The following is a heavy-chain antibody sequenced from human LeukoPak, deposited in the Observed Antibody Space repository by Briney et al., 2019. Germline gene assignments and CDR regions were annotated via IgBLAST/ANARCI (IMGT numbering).Heavy chain of an antibody. Sequence: PGGSLRLSWAAYGFTLSSYSTNWVRQAPGKGLEWVSSISSSSSYIYYADSVKGRFTISRDDAKNSLYLQMNSLRAEDTAVYYCARISSYYYMDVWGKGTTVTVSS. CDR3: ARISSYYYMDV. D-gene: IGHD3-3*01. CDR1: GFTLSSYS. CDR2: ISSSSSYI. V-gene: IGHV3-21*01. J-gene: IGHJ6*03.